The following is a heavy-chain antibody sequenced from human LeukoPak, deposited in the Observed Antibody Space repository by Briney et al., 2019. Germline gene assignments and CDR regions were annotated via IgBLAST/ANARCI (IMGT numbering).Heavy chain of an antibody. CDR1: GGSYGGYY. V-gene: IGHV4-34*01. D-gene: IGHD3-16*01. J-gene: IGHJ5*02. CDR3: ARRALGARWFDP. Sequence: SETLSLTCAVYGGSYGGYYWSWIRQPPGKGLEWIGEINHSGSTNYNPSLKSRVTISVDTSKNQFSQKLSSVTAADTAVYYCARRALGARWFDPWGQGTLVTVSS. CDR2: INHSGST.